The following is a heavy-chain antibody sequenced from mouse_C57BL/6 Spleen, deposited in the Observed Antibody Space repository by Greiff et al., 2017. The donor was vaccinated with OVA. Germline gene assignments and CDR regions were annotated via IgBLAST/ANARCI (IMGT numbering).Heavy chain of an antibody. CDR3: ANYGSSFT. Sequence: QVQLQQPGAELVKPGASVKLSCKASGYTFTSYWMQWVKQRPGQGLEWIGEIDPSDSYTNYNQKFKGKATLTVDTSSSTAYMQLSSLTSEDSAVYYCANYGSSFTWGQGTTLTVSS. D-gene: IGHD1-1*01. CDR2: IDPSDSYT. V-gene: IGHV1-50*01. CDR1: GYTFTSYW. J-gene: IGHJ2*01.